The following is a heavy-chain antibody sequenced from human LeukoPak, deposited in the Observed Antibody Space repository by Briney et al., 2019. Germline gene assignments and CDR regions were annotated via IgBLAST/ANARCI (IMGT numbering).Heavy chain of an antibody. D-gene: IGHD6-13*01. CDR2: IYYSGST. Sequence: PSETLSLTCAVSGGSISTSYWNWIRQPPGKGLEWIGYIYYSGSTNYNPSLKSRVTLSVDTSKNQFSLKLSSVTAADTAVYYCARAESTPDISAAGGVYYYYYMDVWGKGTTVTVSS. CDR3: ARAESTPDISAAGGVYYYYYMDV. V-gene: IGHV4-59*01. CDR1: GGSISTSY. J-gene: IGHJ6*03.